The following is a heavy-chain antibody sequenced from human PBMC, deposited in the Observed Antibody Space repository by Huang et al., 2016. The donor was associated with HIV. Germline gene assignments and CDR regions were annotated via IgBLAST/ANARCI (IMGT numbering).Heavy chain of an antibody. CDR2: FYYSGAA. J-gene: IGHJ3*02. CDR3: ASGEYGKNAYDI. Sequence: QLHLQQSGPGLVRPSETLSLICTVSGGSITSSNHYWGWIRQTPGKGLEWIGNFYYSGAAYYTPSLKNRVSISIDTSKSQFSLRLSSVIATDTAVYYCASGEYGKNAYDIWGQGTVVTVSA. V-gene: IGHV4-39*01. CDR1: GGSITSSNHY. D-gene: IGHD2-2*01.